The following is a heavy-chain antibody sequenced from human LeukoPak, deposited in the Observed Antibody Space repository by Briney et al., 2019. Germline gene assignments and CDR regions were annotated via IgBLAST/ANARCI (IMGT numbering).Heavy chain of an antibody. CDR1: GFTFSSYA. CDR3: ARDRVAAWGIFDY. D-gene: IGHD6-19*01. J-gene: IGHJ4*02. V-gene: IGHV3-30-3*01. CDR2: ISYDGSNK. Sequence: PGGSLSLSCAASGFTFSSYAMHWVRQAPGKGQEWVAVISYDGSNKYYAESVKGRFTISRDNSKNTLYLQMNSLRAEDTAVYYCARDRVAAWGIFDYWGQGTLVTVSS.